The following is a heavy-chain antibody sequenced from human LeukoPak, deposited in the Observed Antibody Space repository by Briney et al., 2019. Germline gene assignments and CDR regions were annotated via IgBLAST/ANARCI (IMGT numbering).Heavy chain of an antibody. V-gene: IGHV3-21*01. CDR3: VYINGPD. Sequence: GGSLRLSCAASGFTFSSYSMNWVRQAPGKGLEWVSSISSSSSYIYYADSVKGRLTTSRDNAKNSLYLQMNSLRAEDTAVYYCVYINGPDWGQGTLVTVSS. J-gene: IGHJ4*02. CDR1: GFTFSSYS. D-gene: IGHD1-14*01. CDR2: ISSSSSYI.